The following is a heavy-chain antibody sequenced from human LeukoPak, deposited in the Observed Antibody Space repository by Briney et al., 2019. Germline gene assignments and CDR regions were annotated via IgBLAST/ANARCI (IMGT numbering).Heavy chain of an antibody. CDR2: IYYSGST. Sequence: SETLSLTCTASGASVSSGSDYWSWIRQPPGKRLEWIGYIYYSGSTNSNPSLKSRVTISVDTSKNQFSLTLNSVTAADMAVYYCARETGDGTFWGQGTLVTVSS. CDR3: ARETGDGTF. CDR1: GASVSSGSDY. V-gene: IGHV4-61*01. D-gene: IGHD7-27*01. J-gene: IGHJ4*02.